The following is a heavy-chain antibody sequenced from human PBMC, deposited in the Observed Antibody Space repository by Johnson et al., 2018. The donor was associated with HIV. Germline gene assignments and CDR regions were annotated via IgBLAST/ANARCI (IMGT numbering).Heavy chain of an antibody. V-gene: IGHV3-11*04. J-gene: IGHJ3*02. CDR1: GFTFSDYY. CDR2: ISGSGRSI. CDR3: ASKTPVVEDAFDI. D-gene: IGHD2-2*01. Sequence: QVQLVESGGGLVKPGGSLRLSCAASGFTFSDYYMSWIRQAPGKGLEWVSYISGSGRSIYYADSLKGRFSISRDNAKNSLYLQMNSLRAEDTAVYYCASKTPVVEDAFDIWGQGTMVTVSS.